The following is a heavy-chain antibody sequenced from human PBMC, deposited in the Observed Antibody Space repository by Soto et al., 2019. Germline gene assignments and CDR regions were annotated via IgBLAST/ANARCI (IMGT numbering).Heavy chain of an antibody. D-gene: IGHD3-10*01. CDR3: VKDRGNYFGSGTSTTFYNALDV. J-gene: IGHJ6*02. V-gene: IGHV3-30*18. Sequence: PWGSLRLSCVASGFTLSSFGMHWVRQAPGKGLEWVAVISYDGSKQYYADSVKGRFTVSRDNSKNTLYLQVNSLRTEDTAVYSCVKDRGNYFGSGTSTTFYNALDVWGRGTTVTVSS. CDR2: ISYDGSKQ. CDR1: GFTLSSFG.